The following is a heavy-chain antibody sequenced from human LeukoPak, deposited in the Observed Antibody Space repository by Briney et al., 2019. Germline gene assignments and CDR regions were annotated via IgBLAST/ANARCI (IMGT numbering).Heavy chain of an antibody. V-gene: IGHV4-59*08. CDR2: IYYSGST. D-gene: IGHD6-19*01. CDR1: GGSIGSYY. Sequence: SETLSLTCAVYGGSIGSYYWSWIRQPPGKGLEWIGYIYYSGSTNYNPSLKSRVTISLHTSKNQFSLKLSSVTAADTAVYYCARATLSSGWFSGVYYWGQGTLVTVSS. J-gene: IGHJ4*02. CDR3: ARATLSSGWFSGVYY.